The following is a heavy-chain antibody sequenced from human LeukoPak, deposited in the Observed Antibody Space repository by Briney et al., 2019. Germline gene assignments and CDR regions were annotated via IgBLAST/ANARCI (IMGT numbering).Heavy chain of an antibody. Sequence: PSVKVSCKASGGTFSSYAISWVRHAPGQGLEWMGRIIPIFGIANYAQKFQGRVTITADKSTSTAYMELSSLRSEDTAVYYCARCPPGGSGSYTLCYGMDVWGQGTTVTVSS. D-gene: IGHD3-10*01. V-gene: IGHV1-69*04. CDR1: GGTFSSYA. CDR3: ARCPPGGSGSYTLCYGMDV. CDR2: IIPIFGIA. J-gene: IGHJ6*02.